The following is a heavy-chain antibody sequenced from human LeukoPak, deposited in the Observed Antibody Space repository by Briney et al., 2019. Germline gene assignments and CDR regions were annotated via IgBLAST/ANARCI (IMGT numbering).Heavy chain of an antibody. D-gene: IGHD4-11*01. CDR3: AIPSTVTTLHYFDY. CDR1: GYTFTGYY. Sequence: ASVKVSCKASGYTFTGYYMRWVRQAPGQGLEWMGWINPNSGGTNYAQKFQGRVTMTRDTSISTAYMELSRLRSDDTAVYYCAIPSTVTTLHYFDYWGQGTLVTVSS. J-gene: IGHJ4*02. CDR2: INPNSGGT. V-gene: IGHV1-2*02.